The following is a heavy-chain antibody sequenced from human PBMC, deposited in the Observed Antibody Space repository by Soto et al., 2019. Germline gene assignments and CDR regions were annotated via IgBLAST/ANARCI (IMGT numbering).Heavy chain of an antibody. J-gene: IGHJ4*02. D-gene: IGHD6-19*01. CDR3: ATYTSDGGGRGY. CDR2: EYSGST. V-gene: IGHV4-59*08. CDR1: GASISRDH. Sequence: QVQLQESGPGLVKPSETLSLTCTVSGASISRDHWNWIRQPPGKGLEWIGEYSGSTNYNPSLKSRVTISVDTSKNQFSLKLSCVTAADTAVYFCATYTSDGGGRGYWGQGTLVTVSS.